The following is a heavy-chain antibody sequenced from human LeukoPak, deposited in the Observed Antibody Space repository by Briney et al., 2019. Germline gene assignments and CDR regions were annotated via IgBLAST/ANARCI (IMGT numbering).Heavy chain of an antibody. CDR2: INPNSGGT. J-gene: IGHJ4*02. CDR3: AVARVGATSHFAY. CDR1: GYTFTGYY. D-gene: IGHD1-26*01. V-gene: IGHV1-2*02. Sequence: ASVKVSCKASGYTFTGYYMHWVRQAPGQGLEWMGWINPNSGGTNYAQKLQGRVTMTTDTSTSTAYMELRSLRSDDTAVYYCAVARVGATSHFAYWGQGTLVTVSS.